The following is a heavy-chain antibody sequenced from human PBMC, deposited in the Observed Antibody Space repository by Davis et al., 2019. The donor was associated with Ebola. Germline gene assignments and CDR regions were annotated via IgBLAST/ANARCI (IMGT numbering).Heavy chain of an antibody. CDR1: GFTFSSYA. CDR2: IWYDGSNK. D-gene: IGHD2-8*02. Sequence: GESLKISCAASGFTFSSYAMHWVRQAPGKGLEWVAVIWYDGSNKYYADSVKGRFTISRDNTKNSLHLQMNSLGPDDSAMYYCVKDVNGLVVVFDDWGQGTQVIVSS. V-gene: IGHV3-33*03. J-gene: IGHJ5*02. CDR3: VKDVNGLVVVFDD.